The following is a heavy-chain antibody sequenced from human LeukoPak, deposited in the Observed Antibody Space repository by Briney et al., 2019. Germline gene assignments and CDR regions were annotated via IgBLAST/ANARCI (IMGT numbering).Heavy chain of an antibody. Sequence: ASVTVSCKASGYTFTGYYVHWVRQAPGQGLEWMGWINPYSGDTNYAQKFQGRVTMTRDTSISTAYMELSSLRSEDTAVYYCARDGGGIDYWGQGTLVTVSS. V-gene: IGHV1-2*02. J-gene: IGHJ4*02. CDR1: GYTFTGYY. CDR3: ARDGGGIDY. D-gene: IGHD3-16*01. CDR2: INPYSGDT.